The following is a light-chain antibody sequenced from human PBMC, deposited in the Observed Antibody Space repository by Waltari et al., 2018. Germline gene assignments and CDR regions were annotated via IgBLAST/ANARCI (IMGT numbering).Light chain of an antibody. Sequence: ENVLTQSPGTLSLSPGERATLSCRASQSVGSSYLAWFQQKPGQAPRLLIHGTSSRAIGIPDRFSGSGSGKDFTLTISRLEPEDFVVYYCHQYGSSPWTFGQGTRVEIK. J-gene: IGKJ1*01. CDR2: GTS. CDR3: HQYGSSPWT. V-gene: IGKV3-20*01. CDR1: QSVGSSY.